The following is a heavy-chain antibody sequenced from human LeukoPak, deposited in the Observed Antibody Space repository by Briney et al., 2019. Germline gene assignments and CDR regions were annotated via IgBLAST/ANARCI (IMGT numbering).Heavy chain of an antibody. V-gene: IGHV3-21*01. CDR2: ITSVSSYT. D-gene: IGHD1-26*01. J-gene: IGHJ6*03. CDR1: GFTFSSYN. Sequence: GGSLRLSFPASGFTFSSYNMNWVRQAPGKGLECASSITSVSSYTYYADSVKGRFTISRDNAKNSLYLQMNSLRAEDTAVYYCARDPYSGSYGNYYYYFMDVWGKGTTVTISS. CDR3: ARDPYSGSYGNYYYYFMDV.